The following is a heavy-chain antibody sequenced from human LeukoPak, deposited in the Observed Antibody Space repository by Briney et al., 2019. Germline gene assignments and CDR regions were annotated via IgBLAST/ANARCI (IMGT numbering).Heavy chain of an antibody. V-gene: IGHV4-30-4*01. D-gene: IGHD3-22*01. CDR1: GVSISSGDYY. CDR3: ARANNYYDSSGNFDY. J-gene: IGHJ4*02. CDR2: IYYSGST. Sequence: SQTLSLTCTVSGVSISSGDYYWSWIRQPPGKGLEWIGYIYYSGSTYYNPSLKSRVTISVDTSKNQFSLKLSSVTAADTAVYYCARANNYYDSSGNFDYWGQGTLVTVSS.